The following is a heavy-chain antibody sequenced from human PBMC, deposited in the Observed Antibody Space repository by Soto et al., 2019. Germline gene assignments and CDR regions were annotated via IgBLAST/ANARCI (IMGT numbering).Heavy chain of an antibody. D-gene: IGHD5-12*01. CDR3: ARSDYDNNWFDP. J-gene: IGHJ5*02. CDR2: IIPIFGTA. V-gene: IGHV1-69*13. CDR1: GGTFSSYA. Sequence: SVKVSCKASGGTFSSYAISWVRQAPGQGLEWMGGIIPIFGTANYAQKFQGRVTITADESTSTAYMELSSLRSEDTAVCYCARSDYDNNWFDPWGQGTLVTVSS.